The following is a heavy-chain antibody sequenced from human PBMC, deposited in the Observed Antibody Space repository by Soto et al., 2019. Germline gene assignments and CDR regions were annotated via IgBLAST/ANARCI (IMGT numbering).Heavy chain of an antibody. D-gene: IGHD3-3*01. V-gene: IGHV1-69*13. CDR1: GGTFSSYA. J-gene: IGHJ4*02. CDR3: ARGGWDFSSDYSGGRFDY. CDR2: IIPIFGTA. Sequence: SVKVSCKASGGTFSSYAISWVRQAPGQGLEWMGGIIPIFGTANYAQKFQGRVTITADESTSTAYMELSSLRSEDTAVYYCARGGWDFSSDYSGGRFDYWGQGTLVTVSS.